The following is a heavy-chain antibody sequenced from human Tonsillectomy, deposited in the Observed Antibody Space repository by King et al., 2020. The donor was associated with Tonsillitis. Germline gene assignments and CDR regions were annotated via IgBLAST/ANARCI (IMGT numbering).Heavy chain of an antibody. V-gene: IGHV3-7*04. J-gene: IGHJ4*02. D-gene: IGHD3-3*01. CDR2: IKQDGSEK. Sequence: VQLVESGGGLVQPGGSLRLSCAASGFTFSSYWMSWVRQAPGKGLAWVANIKQDGSEKYYVDSVKGRFTISRDNAKNSLYLQMNSLRAEDTAVYYCAREEYDFWSGYSGGGYWGQGTLVTVSS. CDR3: AREEYDFWSGYSGGGY. CDR1: GFTFSSYW.